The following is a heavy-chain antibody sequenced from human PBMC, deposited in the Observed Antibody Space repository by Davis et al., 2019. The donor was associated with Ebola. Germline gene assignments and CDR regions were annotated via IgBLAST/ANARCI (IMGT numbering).Heavy chain of an antibody. J-gene: IGHJ4*02. D-gene: IGHD4-11*01. V-gene: IGHV3-30*02. Sequence: GESLKISCAASGFIFSNSGMHWVRQAPGKGLEWVAFIRYDGSNKYYADSVKGRFTISRDNSKNTLYLQMNSLRPEDTAEYYCARDSDDYSFDYWGQGTLVTVSS. CDR2: IRYDGSNK. CDR1: GFIFSNSG. CDR3: ARDSDDYSFDY.